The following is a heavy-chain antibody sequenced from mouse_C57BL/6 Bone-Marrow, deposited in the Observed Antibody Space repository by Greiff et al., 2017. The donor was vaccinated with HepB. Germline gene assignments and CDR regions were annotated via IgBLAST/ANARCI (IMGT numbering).Heavy chain of an antibody. CDR3: ARGPDYDGSSYDDVDY. V-gene: IGHV1-81*01. J-gene: IGHJ2*01. CDR1: GYTFTSYG. CDR2: IYPRSGNT. Sequence: QVQLKQSGAELARPGASVKLSCKASGYTFTSYGISWVKQRTGQGLEWIGEIYPRSGNTYYNEKFKGKATLTADKSSSTAYMELRSLTSEYSAVYFGARGPDYDGSSYDDVDYWGQGTTITVSS. D-gene: IGHD1-1*01.